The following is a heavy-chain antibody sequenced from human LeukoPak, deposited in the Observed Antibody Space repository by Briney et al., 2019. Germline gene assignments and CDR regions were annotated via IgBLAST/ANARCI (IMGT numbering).Heavy chain of an antibody. V-gene: IGHV3-33*06. CDR3: AKEDRSGYFNY. CDR2: VWSDGSDK. J-gene: IGHJ4*02. CDR1: GFTFSSYG. D-gene: IGHD3-22*01. Sequence: GGSLRLSCAASGFTFSSYGMHWVRQAPGKGLEWVANVWSDGSDKTYADSAKGRFTISRDNSKNMLYLHMSSLRAEDTAVYYCAKEDRSGYFNYWGQGTLVTVSS.